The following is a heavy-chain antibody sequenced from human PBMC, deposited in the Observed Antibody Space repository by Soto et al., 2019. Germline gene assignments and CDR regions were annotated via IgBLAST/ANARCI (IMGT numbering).Heavy chain of an antibody. D-gene: IGHD3-22*01. J-gene: IGHJ5*02. Sequence: ASVKVSCKASGYTFTSYGISWVRQAPGQGLEWMGWISAYNGNTNYAQKLQGRVTMTTDTSTSTAYMELRSLRSDDTAVYYCARVRTDGYYYDSSGYNNWFDPWGQGTLVTVSS. CDR3: ARVRTDGYYYDSSGYNNWFDP. V-gene: IGHV1-18*04. CDR1: GYTFTSYG. CDR2: ISAYNGNT.